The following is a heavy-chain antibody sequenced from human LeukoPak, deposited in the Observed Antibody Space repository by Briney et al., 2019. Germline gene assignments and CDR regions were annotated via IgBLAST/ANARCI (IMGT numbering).Heavy chain of an antibody. CDR2: ISYDGSNK. Sequence: EPGRSLGLSCAASGFTFSSYAMHWVRQAPGKGLEWVAVISYDGSNKYYADSVKGRFTISRDNSKNTLYLQMNSLRAEDTAVYYCARGVGSASYYYYGMDVWGQGTTVTVSS. CDR3: ARGVGSASYYYYGMDV. J-gene: IGHJ6*02. D-gene: IGHD6-19*01. V-gene: IGHV3-30-3*01. CDR1: GFTFSSYA.